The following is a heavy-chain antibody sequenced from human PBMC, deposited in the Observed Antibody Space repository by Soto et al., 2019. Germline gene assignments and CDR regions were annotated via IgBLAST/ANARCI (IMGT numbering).Heavy chain of an antibody. CDR1: GGSISSYY. V-gene: IGHV4-59*01. J-gene: IGHJ6*03. D-gene: IGHD5-12*01. Sequence: SETLSLTCTVSGGSISSYYWSWIRQPPGKGLEWIGYIYYSGSTNYNPSLKSRVTISVDTSKNQFSLKLSSVTAADTAVYYCARGGEYSGYDNNYYYYYMDVWGKGTTVTVSS. CDR3: ARGGEYSGYDNNYYYYYMDV. CDR2: IYYSGST.